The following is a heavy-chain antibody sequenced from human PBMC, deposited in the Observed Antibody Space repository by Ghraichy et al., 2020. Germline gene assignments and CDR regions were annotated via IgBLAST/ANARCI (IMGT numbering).Heavy chain of an antibody. V-gene: IGHV3-30*18. Sequence: GGSLRLSCAASGFTFSSYGMHWVRQAPGKGLEWVAVISYDGSKKYYADSVKGRFTISRDNSKNTLYLQMNSLRAEDTAVYYCAKSARFLEGRGTYYYGMDVWGPGTTVTVPS. J-gene: IGHJ6*02. CDR3: AKSARFLEGRGTYYYGMDV. CDR1: GFTFSSYG. D-gene: IGHD3-3*01. CDR2: ISYDGSKK.